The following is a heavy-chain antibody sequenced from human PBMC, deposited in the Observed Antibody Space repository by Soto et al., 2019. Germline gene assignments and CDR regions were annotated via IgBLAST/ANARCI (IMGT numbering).Heavy chain of an antibody. V-gene: IGHV3-33*01. CDR1: GFTFSSYG. CDR2: IWYDGSNK. J-gene: IGHJ4*02. CDR3: ARRWSYYDSSGYLDIDY. Sequence: PGGSLRLSCAASGFTFSSYGMHWVRQAPGKGLEWVAVIWYDGSNKYYADSVKGRFTISRDNSKNTLYLQMNSLRAEDTAVYYCARRWSYYDSSGYLDIDYWGQGTLVTVSS. D-gene: IGHD3-22*01.